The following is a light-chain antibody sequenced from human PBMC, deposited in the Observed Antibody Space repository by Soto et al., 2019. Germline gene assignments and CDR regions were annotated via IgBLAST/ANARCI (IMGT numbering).Light chain of an antibody. CDR1: SSDVGGYNY. Sequence: QSVLTQPRSVSGSHGQSVTISCTGTSSDVGGYNYVSWYQQHPGKAPKLMIYDVSERPSGVPDRFSGSKSGNTASLTISGLHADDEADYYCGSYAGSFYGFGTGTKLTVL. V-gene: IGLV2-11*01. CDR3: GSYAGSFYG. CDR2: DVS. J-gene: IGLJ1*01.